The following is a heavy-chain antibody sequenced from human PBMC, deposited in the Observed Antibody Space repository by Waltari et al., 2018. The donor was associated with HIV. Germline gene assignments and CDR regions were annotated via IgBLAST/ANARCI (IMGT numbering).Heavy chain of an antibody. CDR2: IRYDRSKE. V-gene: IGHV3-30*02. D-gene: IGHD2-2*01. CDR1: SNYG. CDR3: VKDLGWVTSCSSVCGMDV. Sequence: SNYGMNWVRQAPGTGLAWVAFIRYDRSKEYYADFVKGRFTISRDNCKNTLYLQMNSLRAEDTAVYYCVKDLGWVTSCSSVCGMDVWGQGTTVTVSS. J-gene: IGHJ6*02.